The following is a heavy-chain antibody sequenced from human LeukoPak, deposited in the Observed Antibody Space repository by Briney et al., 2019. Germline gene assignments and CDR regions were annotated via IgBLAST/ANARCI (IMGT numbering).Heavy chain of an antibody. V-gene: IGHV3-66*01. CDR3: ARVTYGDYVPYFDY. Sequence: GGSLRLSCAASGFTFSSYSMNWVRQAPGKGLEWVSVIYSGGSTYYADSVKGRFTISRDNSKNTLYLQMSSLRAEDTAVYYCARVTYGDYVPYFDYWGQGTLVTVSS. CDR1: GFTFSSYS. D-gene: IGHD4-17*01. CDR2: IYSGGST. J-gene: IGHJ4*02.